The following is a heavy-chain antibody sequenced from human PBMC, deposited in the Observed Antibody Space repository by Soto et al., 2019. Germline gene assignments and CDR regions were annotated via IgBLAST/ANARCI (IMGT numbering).Heavy chain of an antibody. CDR2: IYHSGST. J-gene: IGHJ5*02. CDR3: ARTMIVVVTKRSYWFDP. Sequence: PSETLSLTCAVSGGSISSGGYSWSWIRQPPGKGLEWIGYIYHSGSTYYNPSRKSRVTISVDRSKNQFSLKLSSVTAADTAVYYCARTMIVVVTKRSYWFDPWGQGTLVTVSS. V-gene: IGHV4-30-2*01. D-gene: IGHD3-22*01. CDR1: GGSISSGGYS.